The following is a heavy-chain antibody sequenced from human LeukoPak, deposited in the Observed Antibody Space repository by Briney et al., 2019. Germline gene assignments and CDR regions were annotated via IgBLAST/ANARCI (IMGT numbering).Heavy chain of an antibody. CDR1: GFTFSSYA. V-gene: IGHV3-23*01. CDR2: ISGSDGST. CDR3: AKGLRYFDWSSDY. J-gene: IGHJ4*02. Sequence: GGSLRLSCAASGFTFSSYAMSWVRQAPGKGLEWVSAISGSDGSTYYADSVKGRFTISRDNSKNTLYLQMNSLRAEDTAVYYCAKGLRYFDWSSDYWGQGTLVTVSS. D-gene: IGHD3-9*01.